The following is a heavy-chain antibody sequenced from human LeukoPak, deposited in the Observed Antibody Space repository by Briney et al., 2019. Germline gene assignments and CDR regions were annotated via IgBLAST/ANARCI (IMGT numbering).Heavy chain of an antibody. CDR1: GGSISSYY. J-gene: IGHJ3*02. CDR3: ARPPQLLWFGELLGAFDI. Sequence: SETLSLTCTVSGGSISSYYWSWIRQPPGKGLEWIGYIYYSGSTYYNPSLKSRVTISVDTSKNQFSLKLSSVTAADTAVYYCARPPQLLWFGELLGAFDIWGQGTMVTVSS. V-gene: IGHV4-59*08. CDR2: IYYSGST. D-gene: IGHD3-10*01.